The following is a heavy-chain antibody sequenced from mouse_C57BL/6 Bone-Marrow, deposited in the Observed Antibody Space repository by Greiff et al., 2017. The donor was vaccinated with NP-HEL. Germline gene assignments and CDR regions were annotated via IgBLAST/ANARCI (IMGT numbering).Heavy chain of an antibody. Sequence: QVQLKQPGAELVKPGASVKLSCKASGYTFTSYWMQWVKQRPGQGLEWIGEIDPSDSYTNYNQKFKGKATLTVDTSSSTAYMPLSSLTSEDSAVYYCASDSSGYLVAYWGQGTLVTVSA. CDR2: IDPSDSYT. V-gene: IGHV1-50*01. CDR1: GYTFTSYW. CDR3: ASDSSGYLVAY. J-gene: IGHJ3*01. D-gene: IGHD3-2*02.